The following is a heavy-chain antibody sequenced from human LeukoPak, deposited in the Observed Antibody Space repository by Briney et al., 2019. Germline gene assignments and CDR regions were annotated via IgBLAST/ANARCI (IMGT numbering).Heavy chain of an antibody. D-gene: IGHD1-26*01. J-gene: IGHJ4*02. Sequence: GGSLRHSCVASGFSFRNYAIHWVRQAPGKGLEYVSVINTDGRITYYADSVKGRFTISRDNSKNTVYLQMGSLRGEDMAVYYCTRDGGSFCDFDYWGQGALVTVSS. CDR2: INTDGRIT. V-gene: IGHV3-64*02. CDR1: GFSFRNYA. CDR3: TRDGGSFCDFDY.